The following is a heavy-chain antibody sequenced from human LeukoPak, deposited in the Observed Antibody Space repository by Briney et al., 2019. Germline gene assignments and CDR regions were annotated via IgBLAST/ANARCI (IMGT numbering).Heavy chain of an antibody. D-gene: IGHD3-10*01. J-gene: IGHJ6*03. CDR1: GYTFTSYG. Sequence: ASVKVSCKASGYTFTSYGMSWVRQAPGQGLEWMGWISAYNGNTNYAQKLQGRVTMTTDTSTSTAYMELRSLRSDDTAVYYCARLRVSGSYYNVGSRYYYYYMDVWGKGTTVTVSS. CDR3: ARLRVSGSYYNVGSRYYYYYMDV. CDR2: ISAYNGNT. V-gene: IGHV1-18*01.